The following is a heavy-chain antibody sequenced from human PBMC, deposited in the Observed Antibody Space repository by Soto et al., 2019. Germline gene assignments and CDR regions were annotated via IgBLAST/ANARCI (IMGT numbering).Heavy chain of an antibody. CDR3: ARSTIFGVVIINGPLDY. Sequence: ASVKVSCKASGYTFTSYAMHWVRQAPGQRLEWMGWINAGNGNTKYSQKFQGRVTITRDTSASTAYMELSSLRSEDTAVYYCARSTIFGVVIINGPLDYWGQGTLVTVSS. CDR1: GYTFTSYA. CDR2: INAGNGNT. V-gene: IGHV1-3*01. J-gene: IGHJ4*02. D-gene: IGHD3-3*01.